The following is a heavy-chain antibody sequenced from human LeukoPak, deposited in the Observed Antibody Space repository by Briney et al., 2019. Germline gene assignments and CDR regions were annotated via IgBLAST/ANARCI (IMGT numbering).Heavy chain of an antibody. Sequence: GGSLRLSCAASGFTFSNYNMNWVRQAPGKGLEWVSGFSGSGGSTYYADSVKGRFTISRDNSKNTLYLQMNSLRVEDTAVYYCAKAGMTRFDYWGQGIMVTVSS. CDR3: AKAGMTRFDY. V-gene: IGHV3-23*01. J-gene: IGHJ4*02. CDR2: FSGSGGST. CDR1: GFTFSNYN. D-gene: IGHD1-20*01.